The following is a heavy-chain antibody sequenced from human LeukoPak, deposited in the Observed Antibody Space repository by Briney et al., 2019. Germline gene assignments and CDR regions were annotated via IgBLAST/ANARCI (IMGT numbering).Heavy chain of an antibody. CDR2: ISSSSSYI. J-gene: IGHJ5*02. CDR1: GFTFSSYS. CDR3: ARDYWGAVKANWFDP. Sequence: GGSLRLSCAASGFTFSSYSMNWVRQAPGKGLEWVSSISSSSSYIYYADSVRGRFTISRDNAKNSLYLQMNSLRAEDTAVYYCARDYWGAVKANWFDPWGQGTLVTVSS. V-gene: IGHV3-21*01. D-gene: IGHD7-27*01.